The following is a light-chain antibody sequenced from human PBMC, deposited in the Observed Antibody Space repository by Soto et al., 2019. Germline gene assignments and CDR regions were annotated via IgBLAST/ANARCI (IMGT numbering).Light chain of an antibody. Sequence: DIQMTQSPSSLSASVGDRVTITCRASQTISSYLNWYQQKPGKAPNLLIYAASSLQTGVPSRFRGSGSGTDFTLTISSLQPEDFATYYCQQSYSTPYTFGQGTKREIK. CDR2: AAS. CDR1: QTISSY. V-gene: IGKV1-39*01. CDR3: QQSYSTPYT. J-gene: IGKJ2*01.